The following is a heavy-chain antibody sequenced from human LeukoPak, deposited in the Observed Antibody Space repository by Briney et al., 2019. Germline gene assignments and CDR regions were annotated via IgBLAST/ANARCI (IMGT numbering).Heavy chain of an antibody. V-gene: IGHV4-4*07. CDR2: IYTSGST. CDR1: GGSINSYC. CDR3: ARSSDFGVVIGHYYMDV. D-gene: IGHD3-3*01. Sequence: SETLSLTCTVSGGSINSYCWSWIRQPAGKGLEWIGRIYTSGSTNYNPSLKNRVTISVDKSKNQFSLKLSSVTAADTAVYYCARSSDFGVVIGHYYMDVWGEGTTVTVSS. J-gene: IGHJ6*03.